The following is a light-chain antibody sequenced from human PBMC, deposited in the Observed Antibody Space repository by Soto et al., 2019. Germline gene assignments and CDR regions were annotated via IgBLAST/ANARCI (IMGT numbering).Light chain of an antibody. V-gene: IGKV3-15*01. CDR1: QSVSNN. CDR3: QHYNNLPLT. J-gene: IGKJ4*01. CDR2: GAS. Sequence: EIVMTQSPATLSVSPGERATLSCRANQSVSNNLAWYQHKPGQAPRLLIFGASTRATGIPVRFSGSGSGTEVTLTIISLQSEDSAVYYCQHYNNLPLTFGGGTKVEIK.